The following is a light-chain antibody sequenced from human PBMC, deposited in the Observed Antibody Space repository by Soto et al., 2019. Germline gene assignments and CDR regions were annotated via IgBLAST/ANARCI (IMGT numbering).Light chain of an antibody. V-gene: IGKV3-20*01. CDR3: QQYGGSPQT. CDR2: GAS. CDR1: QSVSKY. J-gene: IGKJ1*01. Sequence: EIVLTQSPGILALSPGEGATLSCRASQSVSKYLAWYQQKPGQAPRLLIYGASSRATGIPDSFSGSGSGTDFTLTISRLEPEDFAVYYCQQYGGSPQTFGQGTKV.